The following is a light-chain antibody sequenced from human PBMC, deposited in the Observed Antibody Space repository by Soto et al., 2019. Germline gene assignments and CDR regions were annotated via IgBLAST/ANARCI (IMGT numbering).Light chain of an antibody. CDR2: DAS. Sequence: EIVLTQSPATLSLSPGERATLSCRASQSVSSYLAWYQQKPGQAPRLLIYDASNRATGIPARFSGSGSGTDFTLTISSLEPEDLVVYYCQQRSKWPLGLTFGGGTKVEIK. CDR1: QSVSSY. CDR3: QQRSKWPLGLT. V-gene: IGKV3-11*01. J-gene: IGKJ4*01.